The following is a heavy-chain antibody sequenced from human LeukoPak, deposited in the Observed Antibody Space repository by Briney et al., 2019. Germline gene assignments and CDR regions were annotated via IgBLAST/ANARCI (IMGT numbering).Heavy chain of an antibody. CDR3: VKDRAYYDILTFDY. CDR1: GFTFSSYV. CDR2: VSGSGGST. J-gene: IGHJ4*02. Sequence: GESLRLSCVASGFTFSSYVMSWVRQAPGKGLEWVSGVSGSGGSTYYGDSVKGRFTISRDNSKNTLYLQMNRLRAEDTAVYYCVKDRAYYDILTFDYWGQGTLVTVSS. D-gene: IGHD3-9*01. V-gene: IGHV3-23*01.